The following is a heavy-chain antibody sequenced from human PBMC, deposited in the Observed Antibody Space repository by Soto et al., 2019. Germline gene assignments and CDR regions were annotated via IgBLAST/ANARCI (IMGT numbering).Heavy chain of an antibody. CDR1: GFSFSISP. Sequence: LRLSCAASGFSFSISPMHWVRQAPGKGPEWVALISYDGANKFYADSVKGRFTISRDNSKSTLYLQVDSLRPEDAAVYYCARDPKTSGGQHWAFNYFDSWGQGTLVTVSS. CDR3: ARDPKTSGGQHWAFNYFDS. D-gene: IGHD7-27*01. CDR2: ISYDGANK. V-gene: IGHV3-30-3*01. J-gene: IGHJ4*02.